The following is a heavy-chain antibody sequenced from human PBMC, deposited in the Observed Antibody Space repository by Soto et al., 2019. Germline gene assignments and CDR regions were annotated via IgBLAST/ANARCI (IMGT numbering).Heavy chain of an antibody. CDR2: ISGSGGST. Sequence: GGSMRLSWAASGFTCSSYAMSWVRQAPGKGLEWVSAISGSGGSTYYADSVKGRFTISRDNSKNTLYLQMNSLRAEETAVYYCAKTYYYDSSGYYYVDYFDYWGQGTLVTVSS. CDR1: GFTCSSYA. D-gene: IGHD3-22*01. J-gene: IGHJ4*02. CDR3: AKTYYYDSSGYYYVDYFDY. V-gene: IGHV3-23*01.